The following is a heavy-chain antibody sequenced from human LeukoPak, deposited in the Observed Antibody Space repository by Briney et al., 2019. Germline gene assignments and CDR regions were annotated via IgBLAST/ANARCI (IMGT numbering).Heavy chain of an antibody. D-gene: IGHD4-17*01. CDR3: AGARHGDYRWDY. J-gene: IGHJ4*02. Sequence: GESLKISCKDSGYSFTNYWIGWVRQMPGRGLEWMGIIHSADSNTKYSPSFQGQVTISADKSISTAYLQWSGLKASDTAMYYCAGARHGDYRWDYWGQGTLVTVSS. CDR2: IHSADSNT. V-gene: IGHV5-51*01. CDR1: GYSFTNYW.